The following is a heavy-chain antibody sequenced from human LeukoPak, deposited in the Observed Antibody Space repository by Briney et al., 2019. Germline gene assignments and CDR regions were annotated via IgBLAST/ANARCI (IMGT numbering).Heavy chain of an antibody. CDR3: ARDLYYSGYDGDY. CDR2: ISSSSASK. V-gene: IGHV3-11*04. J-gene: IGHJ4*02. CDR1: GFTFSDYY. D-gene: IGHD5-12*01. Sequence: GGSLRLSCEASGFTFSDYYMNWIRQAPGKGLEWLSYISSSSASKSYAGSLKGRFTISRDNAKNSLYLQMSSLRVEDTAVYYCARDLYYSGYDGDYWGQGTLVTVSS.